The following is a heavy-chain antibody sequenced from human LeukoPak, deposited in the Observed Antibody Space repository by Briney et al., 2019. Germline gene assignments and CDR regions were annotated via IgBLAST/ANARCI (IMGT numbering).Heavy chain of an antibody. CDR2: IVVGSGNT. CDR3: AGTTGRDGYTGSFDY. D-gene: IGHD5-24*01. Sequence: ASVKVSCKASGFTFTSSAMQWVRQARGQRLEWIGWIVVGSGNTNYAQKFQERVTITRDMSTSTAYMELSSLRSEDTAVYYCAGTTGRDGYTGSFDYWGQGTLVTVSS. J-gene: IGHJ4*02. CDR1: GFTFTSSA. V-gene: IGHV1-58*02.